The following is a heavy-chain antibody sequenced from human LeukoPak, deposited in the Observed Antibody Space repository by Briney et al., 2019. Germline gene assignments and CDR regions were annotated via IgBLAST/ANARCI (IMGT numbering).Heavy chain of an antibody. D-gene: IGHD1-14*01. CDR3: AIPLTTSGWYFDL. Sequence: ASVKVSCKASGYTFTGYYIHWVRQAPGQGLEWMGWINPNSGGTNYAQKFQDRVTMTRDTSISTAHMELSSLKSDDTAVYYCAIPLTTSGWYFDLWGRGTLVTVSS. CDR2: INPNSGGT. J-gene: IGHJ2*01. V-gene: IGHV1-2*02. CDR1: GYTFTGYY.